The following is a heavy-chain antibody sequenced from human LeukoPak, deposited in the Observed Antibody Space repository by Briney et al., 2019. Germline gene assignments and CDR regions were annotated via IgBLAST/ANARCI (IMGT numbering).Heavy chain of an antibody. Sequence: PGRSLRLSCAASGFTFSSYGMHWVRQAPGKGLEWVANINQDGSQKYYVDSVKGRFTISRDNAKNSLYLQMDSLRAEDTAVYYCARVCDSSGYYDDYWGQGTLVAVSS. CDR2: INQDGSQK. D-gene: IGHD3-22*01. CDR3: ARVCDSSGYYDDY. J-gene: IGHJ4*02. CDR1: GFTFSSYG. V-gene: IGHV3-7*01.